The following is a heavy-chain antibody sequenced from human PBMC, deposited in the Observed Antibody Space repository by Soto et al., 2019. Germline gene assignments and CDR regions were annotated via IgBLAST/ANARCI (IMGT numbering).Heavy chain of an antibody. Sequence: TSATVTCTASGFTFTSSAVQWVQQASGQRLEWIGWIVVGSGNTNYAQKFQERVTITRDMSTSTAYMELSSLRSEDTAVYYCAAYPSYYYDSSGYNAFDYWGQGTLVNVSS. CDR3: AAYPSYYYDSSGYNAFDY. CDR1: GFTFTSSA. V-gene: IGHV1-58*01. CDR2: IVVGSGNT. D-gene: IGHD3-22*01. J-gene: IGHJ4*02.